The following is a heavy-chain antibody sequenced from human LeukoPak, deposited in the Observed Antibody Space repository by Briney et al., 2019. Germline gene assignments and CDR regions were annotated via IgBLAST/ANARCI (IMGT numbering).Heavy chain of an antibody. J-gene: IGHJ5*02. CDR2: IIPILGIA. Sequence: SVKVSCKASGGTFSSYAISWVRQAPGQGLEWMGRIIPILGIANYAQKFQGRVTITADKSTSTAYMELSSLRSEDTAVYYCARTRDCSGGSCYSEWFDPWGQGTLVTVSS. CDR3: ARTRDCSGGSCYSEWFDP. D-gene: IGHD2-15*01. CDR1: GGTFSSYA. V-gene: IGHV1-69*04.